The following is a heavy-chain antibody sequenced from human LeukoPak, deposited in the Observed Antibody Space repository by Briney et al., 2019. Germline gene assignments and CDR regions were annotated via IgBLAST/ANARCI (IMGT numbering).Heavy chain of an antibody. CDR1: GGSFSGCY. Sequence: SETLSLTCAVYGGSFSGCYWSWIRQPPGKGLEWVGSIYYSGSTYYNPSLKSRVTISVDTSKNQFSLKLSSVTAADTAVYYCSRTRYDYWSDPYYYYGMDVWGQGTTVTVSS. CDR2: IYYSGST. V-gene: IGHV4-34*01. CDR3: SRTRYDYWSDPYYYYGMDV. D-gene: IGHD3/OR15-3a*01. J-gene: IGHJ6*02.